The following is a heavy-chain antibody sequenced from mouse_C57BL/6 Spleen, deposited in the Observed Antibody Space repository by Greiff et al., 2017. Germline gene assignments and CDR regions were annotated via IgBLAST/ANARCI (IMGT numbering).Heavy chain of an antibody. J-gene: IGHJ3*01. Sequence: EVQLQQSGPELVKPGASVKISCKASGYTFTDYYMNWVKQSHGKSLEWIGDINPNNGGTSYNQKFKGKATLTVDKSSSTAYMELRSLTSEDSAVYYCARGGEEVTTEFAYWGQGTLVTVSA. CDR3: ARGGEEVTTEFAY. CDR1: GYTFTDYY. CDR2: INPNNGGT. V-gene: IGHV1-26*01. D-gene: IGHD2-2*01.